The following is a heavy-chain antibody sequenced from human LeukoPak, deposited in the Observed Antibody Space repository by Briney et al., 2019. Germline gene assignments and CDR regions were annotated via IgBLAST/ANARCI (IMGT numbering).Heavy chain of an antibody. Sequence: PSETLSLTCAVYGGSFSGYYWSWIRQPPGKGLEWIGEIYHSGSTNYNPSLKSRVTISVDTSENQFSLKVTSVTAADTAVYYCARVVAGLAALDVWGQGTVVTVSS. J-gene: IGHJ3*01. CDR1: GGSFSGYY. V-gene: IGHV4-34*01. CDR3: ARVVAGLAALDV. CDR2: IYHSGST. D-gene: IGHD2-15*01.